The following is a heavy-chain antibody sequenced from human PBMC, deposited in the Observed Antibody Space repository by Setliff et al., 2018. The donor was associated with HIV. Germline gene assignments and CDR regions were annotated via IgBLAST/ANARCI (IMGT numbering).Heavy chain of an antibody. J-gene: IGHJ4*02. V-gene: IGHV4-61*02. CDR3: ARKGDSSGYYYNY. Sequence: LSLTCTVSCGSISSGSYYWSWIRQPAGKGLEWIGRIYSSGSTNYNPSLKSRVTISVDTSKNQFSLKLSSVTAADTAVYYCARKGDSSGYYYNYWGQGTLVTVSS. CDR1: CGSISSGSYY. D-gene: IGHD3-22*01. CDR2: IYSSGST.